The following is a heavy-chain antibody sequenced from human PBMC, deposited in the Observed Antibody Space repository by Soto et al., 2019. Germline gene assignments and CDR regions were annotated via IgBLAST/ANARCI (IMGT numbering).Heavy chain of an antibody. V-gene: IGHV3-30-3*01. CDR3: TRLTVVVKPSMVRGVSSTHGMDV. CDR2: ISYDGSNK. Sequence: GGSLRLSCAASGFTFSSYAMHWVRQAPGKGLEWVAVISYDGSNKYYADSVKGRFTISRDNSKNTLYLQMNSLRAEDTAVYYCTRLTVVVKPSMVRGVSSTHGMDVWGQGTTVTVSS. J-gene: IGHJ6*02. D-gene: IGHD3-10*01. CDR1: GFTFSSYA.